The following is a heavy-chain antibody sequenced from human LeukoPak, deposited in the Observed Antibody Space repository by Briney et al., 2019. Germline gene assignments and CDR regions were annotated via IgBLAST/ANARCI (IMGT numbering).Heavy chain of an antibody. CDR3: ARIYYDFWSGYYKNYYYGMDV. V-gene: IGHV1-2*02. D-gene: IGHD3-3*01. Sequence: ASVKASCKASGYTFTGYYMHWVRQAPGQGLEWMGWINPNSGGTNYAQKFQGRVTMTRDTSISTAYMELSRLRSDDTAVYYCARIYYDFWSGYYKNYYYGMDVWGQGTTVTVSS. J-gene: IGHJ6*02. CDR2: INPNSGGT. CDR1: GYTFTGYY.